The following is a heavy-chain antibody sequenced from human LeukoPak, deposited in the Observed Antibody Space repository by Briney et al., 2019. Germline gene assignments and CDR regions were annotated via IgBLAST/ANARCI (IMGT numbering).Heavy chain of an antibody. CDR3: ARQNALYDAFDI. D-gene: IGHD2-2*01. J-gene: IGHJ3*02. V-gene: IGHV1-2*02. Sequence: ASVKVSCKDSGYAFTCYYIHWVRHAPGQGLEWMGWINPNSGGTNYAQKFQGRVTMTRDTSISTAYMELSRLRSDDTAVYYCARQNALYDAFDIWGQGTMVTVSS. CDR2: INPNSGGT. CDR1: GYAFTCYY.